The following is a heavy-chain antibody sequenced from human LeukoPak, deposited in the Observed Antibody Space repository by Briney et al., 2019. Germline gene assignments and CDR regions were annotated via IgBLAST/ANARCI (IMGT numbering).Heavy chain of an antibody. D-gene: IGHD2-2*01. CDR1: GYTFDDYG. CDR2: INWNGGST. V-gene: IGHV3-20*04. Sequence: GGSLRLSCAASGYTFDDYGMSWVRQAPGKGLEWVSGINWNGGSTGYADSVKGRFTISRDNAKNSLYLQMNSLRAEDTALYYCARVRYCSSTSCYWHFDYWGQGTLVTVSS. J-gene: IGHJ4*02. CDR3: ARVRYCSSTSCYWHFDY.